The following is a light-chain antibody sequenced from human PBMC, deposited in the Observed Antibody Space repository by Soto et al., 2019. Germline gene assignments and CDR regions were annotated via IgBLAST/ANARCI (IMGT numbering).Light chain of an antibody. J-gene: IGKJ3*01. CDR3: QKYSSVPV. V-gene: IGKV1-27*01. CDR1: QDIRNV. CDR2: AAS. Sequence: DIQMTQSPPSLSASVGDRVTITCRASQDIRNVVAWYQQKPGKAPKLLIYAASTLQSGVPSRFSGSGSGTDFTLTINSLQPEDVATYSCQKYSSVPVFGPGTKVEIK.